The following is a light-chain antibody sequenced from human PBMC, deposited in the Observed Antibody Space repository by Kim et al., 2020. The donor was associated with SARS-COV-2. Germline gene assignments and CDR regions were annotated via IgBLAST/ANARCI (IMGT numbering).Light chain of an antibody. CDR1: SSDVGSYNY. CDR3: CSYAGTNTWV. J-gene: IGLJ3*02. CDR2: EVT. V-gene: IGLV2-23*02. Sequence: GQSITVSCTGTSSDVGSYNYVSWYQQHPGKVPKLMINEVTKRPSGVSNRFSGSKSGNTASLTISGLQAEDEADYYCCSYAGTNTWVFGGGTQLTVL.